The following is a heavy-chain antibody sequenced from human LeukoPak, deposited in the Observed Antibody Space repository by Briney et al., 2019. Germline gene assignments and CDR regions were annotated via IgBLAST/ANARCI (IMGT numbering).Heavy chain of an antibody. CDR2: IYGGGNT. Sequence: SETLSLTCTVSGGSIRSDYWSWIRQPPGKGLEWIGVIYGGGNTNYNPSLKSRVTMSLDTSKSQFSLKLNSVTAADTAVYYCARGNGDYPNDYWGQGTLVIVSS. D-gene: IGHD4-17*01. V-gene: IGHV4-4*09. CDR1: GGSIRSDY. CDR3: ARGNGDYPNDY. J-gene: IGHJ4*02.